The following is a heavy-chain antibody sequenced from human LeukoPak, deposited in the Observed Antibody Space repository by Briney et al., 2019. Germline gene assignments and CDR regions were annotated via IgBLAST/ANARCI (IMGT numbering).Heavy chain of an antibody. D-gene: IGHD2-2*01. J-gene: IGHJ4*02. CDR3: ARAFFVVVPSARVGFDF. CDR2: FYHTGST. V-gene: IGHV4-38-2*02. Sequence: SETLSLTCTVSGFSISSGYYWGWIRPPPGKGVEWIGTFYHTGSTYFNPSLKSRVTISLDTSKNQFSLKLSSVTAADTAVYFCARAFFVVVPSARVGFDFWGQGTLVTVSS. CDR1: GFSISSGYY.